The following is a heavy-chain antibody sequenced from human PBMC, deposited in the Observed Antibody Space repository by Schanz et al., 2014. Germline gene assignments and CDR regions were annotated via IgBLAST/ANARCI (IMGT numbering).Heavy chain of an antibody. V-gene: IGHV4-59*01. CDR2: FYYTGSF. J-gene: IGHJ4*02. CDR3: ARSLSGYKSYFDY. Sequence: QVQLQESGPGLVKPSETLSLTCTVSGGSMAGYYWSFIRQPPGKGLEWIGYFYYTGSFNYNPSLKSRATISMDTSKNQFSLKLSSVTAADTAVYYCARSLSGYKSYFDYWGQGALVTVSS. CDR1: GGSMAGYY. D-gene: IGHD3-22*01.